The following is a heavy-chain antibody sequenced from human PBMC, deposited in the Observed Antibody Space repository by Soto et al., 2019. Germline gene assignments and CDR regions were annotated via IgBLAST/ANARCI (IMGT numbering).Heavy chain of an antibody. V-gene: IGHV1-18*01. J-gene: IGHJ4*02. CDR3: ARENSYLDY. CDR2: ISAYNANA. Sequence: QIQLLQSGAEVKKPGASVKVTCKASGYTFRNFGISWVRQAPGQGLEWMGWISAYNANANYAQEFQGRLTMTADTSTSTAYMELRSLRYDDTAVYYCARENSYLDYWGQGTLVTVSS. CDR1: GYTFRNFG.